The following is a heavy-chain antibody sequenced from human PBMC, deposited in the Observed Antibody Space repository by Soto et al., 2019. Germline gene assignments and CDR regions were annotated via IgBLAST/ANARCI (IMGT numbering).Heavy chain of an antibody. J-gene: IGHJ6*02. D-gene: IGHD5-18*01. CDR1: GGTFSSYA. V-gene: IGHV1-69*13. CDR3: AQSQGYYYYYSGKDV. CDR2: IIPIFGTA. Sequence: SVKVSCKASGGTFSSYAISWVRQAPGQGLEWMGGIIPIFGTANDAQKFQGRVTITADESTSTAYMERSSLRYEDPAVYYRAQSQGYYYYYSGKDVWGQGTGDTVSS.